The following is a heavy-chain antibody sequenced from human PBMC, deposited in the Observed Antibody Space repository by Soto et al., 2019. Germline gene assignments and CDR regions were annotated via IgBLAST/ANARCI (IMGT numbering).Heavy chain of an antibody. V-gene: IGHV3-23*01. CDR2: ISGSCGRT. CDR1: GFTFSNYA. J-gene: IGHJ4*02. D-gene: IGHD4-17*01. Sequence: GGSLRLSCAASGFTFSNYAMSWVRQAPGKGLEWVSAISGSCGRTYYADSVQGRFTISRDNSKNTLYMQMNSLSAEDTAVYYCAKDLWGDYGVQFDYWGQGTLVTVSS. CDR3: AKDLWGDYGVQFDY.